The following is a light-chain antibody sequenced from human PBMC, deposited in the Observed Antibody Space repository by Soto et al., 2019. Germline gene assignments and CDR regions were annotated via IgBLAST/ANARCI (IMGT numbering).Light chain of an antibody. CDR2: KAS. Sequence: DIQMTQSPSTLSASVGDRVTITCRASQSISSWLAWYQQKPGKAPKLLIYKASCLESGVPSRFSGSGSGTEFTLTISSLQPDDFATYYCQQYNSYSLTFGQGTKVDIK. CDR1: QSISSW. J-gene: IGKJ1*01. CDR3: QQYNSYSLT. V-gene: IGKV1-5*03.